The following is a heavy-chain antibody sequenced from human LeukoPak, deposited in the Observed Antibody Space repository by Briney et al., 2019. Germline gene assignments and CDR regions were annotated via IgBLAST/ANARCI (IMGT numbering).Heavy chain of an antibody. CDR3: ARNYDSSGYFSY. Sequence: GSSVKVSCKASGGAFSSYAISWVRQAPGQGLEWMGGIIPIFGTANYAQKFQGRVTITADESTSTAYMELSSLRSEDTAVYYCARNYDSSGYFSYWGQGTLVTVSS. CDR1: GGAFSSYA. J-gene: IGHJ4*02. CDR2: IIPIFGTA. V-gene: IGHV1-69*01. D-gene: IGHD3-22*01.